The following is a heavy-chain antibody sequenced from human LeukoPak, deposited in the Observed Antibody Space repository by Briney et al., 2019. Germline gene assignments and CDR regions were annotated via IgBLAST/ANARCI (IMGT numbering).Heavy chain of an antibody. V-gene: IGHV3-33*01. CDR2: IWYDGSNK. Sequence: GGSLRLSCAASGFTFSSYGMHWVRQAPGKGLEWVAVIWYDGSNKYYADSVKGRFTISRDNSKNTLYLQMNSLRAEDTAVYYCARDSLMYNWSGVYFDYWGQGTLVTVSS. CDR1: GFTFSSYG. CDR3: ARDSLMYNWSGVYFDY. J-gene: IGHJ4*02. D-gene: IGHD1-1*01.